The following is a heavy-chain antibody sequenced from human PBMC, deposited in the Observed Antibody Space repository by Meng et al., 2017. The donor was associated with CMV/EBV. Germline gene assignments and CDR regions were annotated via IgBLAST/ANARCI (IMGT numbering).Heavy chain of an antibody. V-gene: IGHV5-51*01. Sequence: VQLGPFGAEVWNAGASVRVSCKASGSTFTGFYMHWARPAPGQGLEWMGNINLGDSQPRYSPSLQGQVTISADTSISTAYLQWSSLKASDTAIYYCAKPHTTFGWFYFDDWSRGALVTVSS. CDR1: GSTFTGFY. D-gene: IGHD3-9*01. CDR3: AKPHTTFGWFYFDD. J-gene: IGHJ4*02. CDR2: INLGDSQP.